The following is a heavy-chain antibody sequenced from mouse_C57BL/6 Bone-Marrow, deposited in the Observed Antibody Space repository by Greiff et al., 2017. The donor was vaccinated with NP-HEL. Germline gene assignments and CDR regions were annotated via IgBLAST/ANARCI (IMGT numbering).Heavy chain of an antibody. V-gene: IGHV1-15*01. D-gene: IGHD2-5*01. CDR3: TRGYSNPFAY. CDR2: IDPGTGGT. J-gene: IGHJ3*01. Sequence: VQLQQSGAELVRPGASVTLSCKASGYTFTDYEMHWVKQTPVHGLEWIGAIDPGTGGTAYNQKFKGKAILTADKSSSTAYMELRSLTSEDSAVYYCTRGYSNPFAYWGQGTLVTVSA. CDR1: GYTFTDYE.